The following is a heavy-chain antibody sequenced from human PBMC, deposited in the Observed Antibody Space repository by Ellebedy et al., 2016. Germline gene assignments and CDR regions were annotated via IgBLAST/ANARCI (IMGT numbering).Heavy chain of an antibody. D-gene: IGHD4-17*01. J-gene: IGHJ5*02. CDR1: GFMLGGYS. CDR2: IKQDGSEK. CDR3: ARAPATVTTCWFDP. V-gene: IGHV3-7*03. Sequence: GGSLRLXXAASGFMLGGYSMNWVRQAPGKGLGWVANIKQDGSEKYYVDSVKGRFTISRDNAKNSLYLQMNSLRAEDTAVYYCARAPATVTTCWFDPWGQGTLVTVSS.